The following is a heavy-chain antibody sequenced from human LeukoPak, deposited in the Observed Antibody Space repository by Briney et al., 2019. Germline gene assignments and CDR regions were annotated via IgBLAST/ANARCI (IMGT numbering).Heavy chain of an antibody. CDR1: GFTFSSYS. CDR3: AKEYTNAMDYFDY. J-gene: IGHJ4*02. Sequence: PGGSLRLSCATSGFTFSSYSMNWVRQAPGKGLEWVAVISYDGRKTYYADSVKGRFTISRDNSKNTFYLQMNSLRAEDTAVYYCAKEYTNAMDYFDYWGQGTLVTVSS. V-gene: IGHV3-30*18. CDR2: ISYDGRKT. D-gene: IGHD2-8*01.